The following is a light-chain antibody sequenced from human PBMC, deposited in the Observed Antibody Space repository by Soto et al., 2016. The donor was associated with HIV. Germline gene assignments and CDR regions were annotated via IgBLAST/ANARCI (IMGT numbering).Light chain of an antibody. V-gene: IGKV1-5*03. CDR1: QGVSNW. Sequence: DIQMTQSPSTLPASVGDRVTITCRASQGVSNWLAWYQQEPGKAPKLLIYKASSLQGGVPSRFSGSGSASDFTLTISRLQPDDFAVYYCQQYKSFPLTFGGGTKVEIK. CDR3: QQYKSFPLT. J-gene: IGKJ4*01. CDR2: KAS.